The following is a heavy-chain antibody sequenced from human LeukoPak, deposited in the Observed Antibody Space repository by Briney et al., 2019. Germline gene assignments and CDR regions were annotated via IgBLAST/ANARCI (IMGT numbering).Heavy chain of an antibody. J-gene: IGHJ6*02. CDR3: ARGQIRYYYYGMDV. V-gene: IGHV4-34*01. CDR2: INHSGST. Sequence: KPSETLSPTCAVYGGSFSGYYWSWIRQPPGKGLEWIGEINHSGSTNYNPSLKSRVTISVDTSKNQFPLKLSSVTAADTAVYYCARGQIRYYYYGMDVWGQGTTVTVSS. CDR1: GGSFSGYY.